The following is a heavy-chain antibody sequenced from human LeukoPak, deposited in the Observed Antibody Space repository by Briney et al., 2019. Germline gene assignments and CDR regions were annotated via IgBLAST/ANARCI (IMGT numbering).Heavy chain of an antibody. D-gene: IGHD6-13*01. J-gene: IGHJ4*02. Sequence: GGSLRLSCAASGFTFSSYAMSWVRQAPGKGLEWVSAISGSGGSTYYADSVKGRFTISRDNSKNTLYLQMNSLRAEDTAVYYCAKPPERVAAGGGFLDYWGQGTLVTVSS. CDR2: ISGSGGST. V-gene: IGHV3-23*01. CDR1: GFTFSSYA. CDR3: AKPPERVAAGGGFLDY.